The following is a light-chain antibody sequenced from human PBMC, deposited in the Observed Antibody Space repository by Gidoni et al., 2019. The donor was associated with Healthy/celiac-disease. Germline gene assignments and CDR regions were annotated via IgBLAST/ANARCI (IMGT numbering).Light chain of an antibody. CDR1: QDISNY. V-gene: IGKV1-33*01. Sequence: DIRMTQSPSSLSASVGDRVTITCQASQDISNYLNWYQQKPGKAPKLLIYDASNLETGVPSRFSGSGSGTDFTFTISSLQPEDIATYYCQQYDNLRFGGGTKVEIK. J-gene: IGKJ4*01. CDR3: QQYDNLR. CDR2: DAS.